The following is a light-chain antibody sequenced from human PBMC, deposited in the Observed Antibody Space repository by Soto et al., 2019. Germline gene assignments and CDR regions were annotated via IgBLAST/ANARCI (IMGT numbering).Light chain of an antibody. J-gene: IGKJ1*01. CDR1: QGISTW. Sequence: DIQMTQSPSSVSASVGDRVTITCRASQGISTWLAWYQQKPGKAPKLLIDKASTLKSGVPSRFSGSGSGTEFTLTISSLQPDDFATYYCQHYNSYSEAFGQGTKVDIK. CDR3: QHYNSYSEA. V-gene: IGKV1-5*03. CDR2: KAS.